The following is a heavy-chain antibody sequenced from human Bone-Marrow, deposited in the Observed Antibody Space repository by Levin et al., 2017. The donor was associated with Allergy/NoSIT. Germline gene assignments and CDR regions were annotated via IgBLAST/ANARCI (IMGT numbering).Heavy chain of an antibody. CDR2: NTYTGDTT. Sequence: QAGGSLRLSCTASGFPFSAFAMTWVRQAPGKGLEWVSTNTYTGDTTYSADSVKGRFTTSRDNSQNTLYLQMASLTADDTAIYYCVKTTGWTHGDWNFDYWGQGTLVTVAS. CDR3: VKTTGWTHGDWNFDY. V-gene: IGHV3-23*01. CDR1: GFPFSAFA. J-gene: IGHJ4*02. D-gene: IGHD3-10*01.